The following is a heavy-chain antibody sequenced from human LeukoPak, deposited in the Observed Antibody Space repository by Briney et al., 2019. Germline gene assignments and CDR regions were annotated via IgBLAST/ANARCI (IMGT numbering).Heavy chain of an antibody. D-gene: IGHD5-24*01. CDR2: ISGSTGNT. V-gene: IGHV3-23*01. CDR3: AQDDYGLQFSD. J-gene: IGHJ4*02. Sequence: PGGSLRLSCAASGFTFSSYAMSWVRQAPGKGLEWVSAISGSTGNTYYADSVKGRFTISRDNSKNTLYLQMNSLRPEDTAVYSCAQDDYGLQFSDWGQGTLVTVSS. CDR1: GFTFSSYA.